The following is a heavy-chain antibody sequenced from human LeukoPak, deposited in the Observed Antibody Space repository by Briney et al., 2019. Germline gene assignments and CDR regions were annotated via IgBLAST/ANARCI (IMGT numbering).Heavy chain of an antibody. CDR3: ARGPLRYFDWLLSVDY. V-gene: IGHV1-2*02. Sequence: GASVKVSCKASGYTFTGYYMHWVRQAPGQGLEWMGWISPNSGGTNYAQKFQGRVTMTRDTSINTAYMELSRLRSDDTAVYYCARGPLRYFDWLLSVDYWGQGTLVTVSS. CDR2: ISPNSGGT. J-gene: IGHJ4*02. D-gene: IGHD3-9*01. CDR1: GYTFTGYY.